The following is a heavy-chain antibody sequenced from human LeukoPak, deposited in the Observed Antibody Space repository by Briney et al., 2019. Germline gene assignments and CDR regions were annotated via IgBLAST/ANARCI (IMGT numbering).Heavy chain of an antibody. J-gene: IGHJ5*02. V-gene: IGHV4-39*07. CDR2: IFYSGST. CDR3: ARAGGRSWFDP. Sequence: SETLSLTCTVSGGSISSSHYYWGWIRHPPGKGLEWIGSIFYSGSTYYNPSLKSRVTISVDTSKNQFSLKLSSVTAADTAVYYCARAGGRSWFDPWGQGTLVTVSS. CDR1: GGSISSSHYY.